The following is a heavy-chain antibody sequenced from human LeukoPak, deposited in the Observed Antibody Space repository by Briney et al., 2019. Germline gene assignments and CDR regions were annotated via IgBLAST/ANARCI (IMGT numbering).Heavy chain of an antibody. V-gene: IGHV5-51*01. Sequence: GGSLRLSCAASGFTFSSYEMNWVRQAPGKGLEWMGIIYPGSSDTRNSPSFQGQVTISADKSISTAYLQWSSLKASDTAMYYCARQGVLGYYMDVWGNGTTVTVSS. CDR3: ARQGVLGYYMDV. D-gene: IGHD2-15*01. J-gene: IGHJ6*03. CDR2: IYPGSSDT. CDR1: GFTFSSYE.